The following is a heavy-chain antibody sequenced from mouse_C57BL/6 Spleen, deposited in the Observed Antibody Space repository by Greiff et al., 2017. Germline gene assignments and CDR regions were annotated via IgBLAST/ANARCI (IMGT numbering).Heavy chain of an antibody. J-gene: IGHJ1*03. CDR2: IDPSDSYT. V-gene: IGHV1-59*01. CDR3: ARGGNYSSWYFDV. Sequence: QVQLQQPGAELVRPGTSVKLSCKASGYTFTSYWMHWVKQRPGQGLEWIGVIDPSDSYTNYNQKFKGKATLTVDTSSSTAYMQLSSLTSEDSAVYYCARGGNYSSWYFDVWGTGTTVTVSS. CDR1: GYTFTSYW. D-gene: IGHD2-1*01.